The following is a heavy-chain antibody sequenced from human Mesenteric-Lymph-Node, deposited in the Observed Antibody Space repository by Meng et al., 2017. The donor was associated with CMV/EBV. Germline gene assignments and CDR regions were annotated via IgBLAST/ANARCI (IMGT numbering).Heavy chain of an antibody. V-gene: IGHV4-39*01. D-gene: IGHD5-24*01. CDR3: ARRWPTIYGMDV. CDR2: IYYIGNT. J-gene: IGHJ6*02. Sequence: CTISGGSISSSNYYWGWIRQPPGKGLEWIGSIYYIGNTYYNPSLKSRVTISVDTSKNQFSLKLSSVTAADTAVYYCARRWPTIYGMDVWGQGTTVTVSS. CDR1: GGSISSSNYY.